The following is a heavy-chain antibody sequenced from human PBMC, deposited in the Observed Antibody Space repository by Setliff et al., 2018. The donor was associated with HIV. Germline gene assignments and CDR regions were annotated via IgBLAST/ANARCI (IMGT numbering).Heavy chain of an antibody. CDR1: GGSISSSSYY. Sequence: SETLSLTCTVSGGSISSSSYYWGWFRQPPGKGLEWIGSIYYSGSTYYNPSLKSRVSLSVGTSKRQFFLNLSSATTADTATYYCVRPSFGIGGGSMFDSWGQGIVVTVSS. CDR3: VRPSFGIGGGSMFDS. D-gene: IGHD3-3*01. V-gene: IGHV4-39*01. J-gene: IGHJ4*02. CDR2: IYYSGST.